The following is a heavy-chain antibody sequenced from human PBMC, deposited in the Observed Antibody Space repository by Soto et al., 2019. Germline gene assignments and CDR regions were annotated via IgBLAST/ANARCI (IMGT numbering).Heavy chain of an antibody. D-gene: IGHD3-16*02. Sequence: QSGPTLVNPTQTLTLTCTFSGFSLSTSGMCVSWIRQPPGKALEWLARIDWDDDKYYSTSLKTRLTISKDTSKNQVVLTMTNMDPVDTATYYCARAMITFGGVIFDPWGQGTLVTVSS. CDR3: ARAMITFGGVIFDP. V-gene: IGHV2-70*11. J-gene: IGHJ5*02. CDR1: GFSLSTSGMC. CDR2: IDWDDDK.